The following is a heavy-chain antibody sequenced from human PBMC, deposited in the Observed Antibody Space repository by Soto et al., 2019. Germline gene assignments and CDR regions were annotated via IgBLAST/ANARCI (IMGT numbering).Heavy chain of an antibody. J-gene: IGHJ4*02. Sequence: EVQLLESGGNLVQPGGSLKLSCAASGFTFSSYAMCWVRQAPGKGLEWVSGIGGSAAGSNYADSVKGRFTISRDNSRNTVYLQMSSLRAEDTALYYCARGGGIAVAGTHLDYWGQGTLVTVSS. CDR1: GFTFSSYA. CDR2: IGGSAAGS. CDR3: ARGGGIAVAGTHLDY. D-gene: IGHD6-19*01. V-gene: IGHV3-23*01.